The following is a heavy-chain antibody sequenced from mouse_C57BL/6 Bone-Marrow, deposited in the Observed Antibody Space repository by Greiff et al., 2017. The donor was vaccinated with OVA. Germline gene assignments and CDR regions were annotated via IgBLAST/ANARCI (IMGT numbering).Heavy chain of an antibody. D-gene: IGHD2-1*01. Sequence: LMESGPELVKPGASVKISCKASGYAFSSSWMNWVKQRPGKGLEWIGRIYPGDGDTNYNGKFKGKATLTADKSSSTAYMQLSSLTSEDSAVYYGAYYGNDFSFAYWGQGTLVTVSA. V-gene: IGHV1-82*01. CDR1: GYAFSSSW. CDR3: AYYGNDFSFAY. CDR2: IYPGDGDT. J-gene: IGHJ3*01.